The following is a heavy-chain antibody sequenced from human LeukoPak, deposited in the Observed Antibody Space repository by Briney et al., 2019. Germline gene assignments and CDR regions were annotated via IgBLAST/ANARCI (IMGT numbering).Heavy chain of an antibody. CDR1: RGTFSSYA. CDR2: IIPILGIA. J-gene: IGHJ4*02. V-gene: IGHV1-69*04. CDR3: ARDLSYDILTGYPRVDY. D-gene: IGHD3-9*01. Sequence: SVKVSCKASRGTFSSYAISWVQQAPGQGLEWMGRIIPILGIANYAQKFQGRVTITADKSTSTAYMELSSLRSEDTAVYYCARDLSYDILTGYPRVDYWGQGTLVTVSS.